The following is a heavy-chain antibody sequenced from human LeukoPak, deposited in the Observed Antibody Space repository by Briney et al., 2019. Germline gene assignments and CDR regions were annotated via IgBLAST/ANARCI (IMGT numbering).Heavy chain of an antibody. CDR3: ARASSYSGYDAYYFEY. CDR2: IYYSGSN. V-gene: IGHV4-59*12. J-gene: IGHJ4*02. D-gene: IGHD5-12*01. CDR1: GGSISIYH. Sequence: SETLSLTCTVCGGSISIYHWRWLRQPPGKGLEGVGYIYYSGSNNYIPSLKSRVPISVDTSKDQFSLTLSSVAAADTAVYYCARASSYSGYDAYYFEYWGQGTLVTVSS.